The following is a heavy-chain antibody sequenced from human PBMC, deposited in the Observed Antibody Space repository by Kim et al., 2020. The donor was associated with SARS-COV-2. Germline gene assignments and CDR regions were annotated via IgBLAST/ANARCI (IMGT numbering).Heavy chain of an antibody. D-gene: IGHD6-19*01. Sequence: PSLKRRVTISVDTSRTQFSLKLRSLTAADAAVYYCAREVTYFGAGTSLFDYWGQGTLVTVSS. V-gene: IGHV4-59*01. CDR3: AREVTYFGAGTSLFDY. J-gene: IGHJ4*02.